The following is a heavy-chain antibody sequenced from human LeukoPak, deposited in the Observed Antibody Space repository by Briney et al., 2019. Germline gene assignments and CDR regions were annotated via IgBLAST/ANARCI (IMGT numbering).Heavy chain of an antibody. V-gene: IGHV3-21*04. CDR2: ISTSSSYI. Sequence: AGGSLRLSCAASGFTFSSYSMNWVRQAPGKGLEWVSSISTSSSYINYADSVKGRFTISRDNAKKSLYLQMNSLRAEDTAVYYCARRSGIAVAGAFDYWGQGTLVTVSS. D-gene: IGHD6-19*01. CDR1: GFTFSSYS. J-gene: IGHJ4*02. CDR3: ARRSGIAVAGAFDY.